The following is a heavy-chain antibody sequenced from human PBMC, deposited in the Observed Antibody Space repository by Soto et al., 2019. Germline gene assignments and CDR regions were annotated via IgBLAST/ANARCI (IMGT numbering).Heavy chain of an antibody. CDR1: GGSISSYY. J-gene: IGHJ6*02. V-gene: IGHV4-59*01. Sequence: PSETLSLTCTVSGGSISSYYWSWIRQPPGKGLEWIGYIYYSGSTNYNPSLKSRVTISVDTSKNQFSLKLSSVTAADTAVYYCARDRGGYSSSWYRSGMDVWGQGTTVTVSS. D-gene: IGHD6-13*01. CDR3: ARDRGGYSSSWYRSGMDV. CDR2: IYYSGST.